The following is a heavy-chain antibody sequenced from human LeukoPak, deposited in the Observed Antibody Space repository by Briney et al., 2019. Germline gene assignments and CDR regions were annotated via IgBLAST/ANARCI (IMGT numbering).Heavy chain of an antibody. D-gene: IGHD5-18*01. Sequence: GGSLRLSCAASGFTFSASTMHWFRQASGKGLEWVGRIRSKANSYATAYAASVKGRFTISRDDSKNTAYLQMNSLETEDTAVYYCTTVDTTMVWGQGTLVTVSS. CDR2: IRSKANSYAT. J-gene: IGHJ4*02. CDR3: TTVDTTMV. CDR1: GFTFSAST. V-gene: IGHV3-73*01.